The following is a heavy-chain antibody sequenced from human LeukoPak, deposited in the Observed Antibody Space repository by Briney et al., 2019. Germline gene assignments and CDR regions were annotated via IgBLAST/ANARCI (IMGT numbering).Heavy chain of an antibody. CDR1: GFTFSDYC. D-gene: IGHD6-6*01. CDR3: ARDMFVEYSSSSA. J-gene: IGHJ5*02. V-gene: IGHV3-11*01. CDR2: ISTSSSTI. Sequence: GGSLRLSCAASGFTFSDYCMSWIRQAPGKGLEWVSYISTSSSTIYYADSVKGRFTISRDNAENSLYLQMNSLRAEDTAVCYCARDMFVEYSSSSAWGQGTLVTVSS.